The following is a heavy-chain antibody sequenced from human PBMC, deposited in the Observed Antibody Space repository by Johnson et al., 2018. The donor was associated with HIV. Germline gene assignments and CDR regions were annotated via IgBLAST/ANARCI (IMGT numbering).Heavy chain of an antibody. D-gene: IGHD3-22*01. Sequence: QVQLVESGGGVVQPGRSLRLSCAASGFTFSSYAMHWVRQAPGKGLDWVAVISDDGSNEYYADSVKGRFAISRDNSKNTLYLQLNSLRAEDTAVYYCASQIYDYDSGGYSGVFDIWGQGTMVTVSS. CDR2: ISDDGSNE. CDR3: ASQIYDYDSGGYSGVFDI. J-gene: IGHJ3*02. V-gene: IGHV3-30*09. CDR1: GFTFSSYA.